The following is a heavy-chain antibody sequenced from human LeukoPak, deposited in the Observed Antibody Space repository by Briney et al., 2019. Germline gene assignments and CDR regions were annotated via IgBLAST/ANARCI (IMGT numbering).Heavy chain of an antibody. J-gene: IGHJ4*02. CDR3: ARGSPGY. CDR1: GFTFSNYE. V-gene: IGHV3-48*03. Sequence: QPGGSLRLSCAASGFTFSNYEMNRVRQAPGKGLEWVSYITSSGNTIYYANSVKGRFTISRDNAKNSLYLQMNSLRAEDTAVYYCARGSPGYWGQGTLVTVSS. CDR2: ITSSGNTI.